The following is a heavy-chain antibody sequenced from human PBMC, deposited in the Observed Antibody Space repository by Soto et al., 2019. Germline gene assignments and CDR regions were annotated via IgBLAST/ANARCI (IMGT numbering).Heavy chain of an antibody. CDR1: GGTFSSYA. Sequence: GASVKVSCKASGGTFSSYAISWVRQAPGQGLEWMGGIIPIFGTANYAQKFQGRVTITADKSTSTAYMELSRLRSDDTAVYYCARDLLYSSSWRPNNYYYGMDVWGQGTTVTVSS. J-gene: IGHJ6*02. V-gene: IGHV1-69*06. D-gene: IGHD6-13*01. CDR2: IIPIFGTA. CDR3: ARDLLYSSSWRPNNYYYGMDV.